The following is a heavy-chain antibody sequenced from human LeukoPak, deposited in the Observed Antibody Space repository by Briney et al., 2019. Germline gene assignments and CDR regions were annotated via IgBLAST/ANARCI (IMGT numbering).Heavy chain of an antibody. D-gene: IGHD5-18*01. J-gene: IGHJ5*01. CDR3: GKDILSYDHDQLPTTTDS. V-gene: IGHV3-23*01. CDR2: ISNSGASV. CDR1: GFTFSTYA. Sequence: TGGSLRLSCAASGFTFSTYAVSWVRQAPGKGLEWVSAISNSGASVYYADSVKGRFTISRDNSKNTLYLQMNSLRAEDTAVYYCGKDILSYDHDQLPTTTDSWGQGTLVTVSS.